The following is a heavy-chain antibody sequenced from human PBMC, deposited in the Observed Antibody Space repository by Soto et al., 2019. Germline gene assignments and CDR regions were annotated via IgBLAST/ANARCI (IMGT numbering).Heavy chain of an antibody. J-gene: IGHJ5*02. Sequence: EGALRLTCTASGFIFSSYAMNWVRQAPGKGLEWVSAISGSGGSTYYADSVKGRFTISRDNTKNTLYLQMNSLRAKDTDVHDCAIYQLKHLFSGLDPWGHGTLVTVSS. CDR3: AIYQLKHLFSGLDP. V-gene: IGHV3-23*01. CDR1: GFIFSSYA. CDR2: ISGSGGST. D-gene: IGHD3-3*01.